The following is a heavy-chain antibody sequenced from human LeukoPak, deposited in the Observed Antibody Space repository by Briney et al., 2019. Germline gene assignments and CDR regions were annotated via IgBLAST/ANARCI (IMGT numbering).Heavy chain of an antibody. D-gene: IGHD3-22*01. CDR2: ISYDGSNK. Sequence: GGTLRLSCAASGFTFSSYGMRWVRQAPGKGLEWVAVISYDGSNKYYADSVKGRFTISRDNSKNTLYLQMNSLRAEDTAVYYCAKDEYYYDRSGYSAGDWFDPWGQGTLVTVSS. V-gene: IGHV3-30*18. J-gene: IGHJ5*02. CDR1: GFTFSSYG. CDR3: AKDEYYYDRSGYSAGDWFDP.